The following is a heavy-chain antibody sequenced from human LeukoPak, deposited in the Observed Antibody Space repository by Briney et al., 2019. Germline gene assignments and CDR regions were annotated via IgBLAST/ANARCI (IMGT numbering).Heavy chain of an antibody. D-gene: IGHD5-12*01. V-gene: IGHV1-69*05. J-gene: IGHJ4*02. CDR1: GGTFSSYA. CDR3: ARDADSGYLRLPVY. CDR2: IIPIFGTA. Sequence: GASVKVSCKASGGTFSSYAIIWVRQAPGQGLEWMGGIIPIFGTANYAQKFQGRVTITTDESTSTAYMELSSLRSEDTAVYYCARDADSGYLRLPVYWGQGTLVTVSS.